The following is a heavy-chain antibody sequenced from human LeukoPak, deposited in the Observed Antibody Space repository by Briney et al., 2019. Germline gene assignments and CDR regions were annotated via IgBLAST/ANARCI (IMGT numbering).Heavy chain of an antibody. CDR3: ARQVAYCGGDCIYFDY. J-gene: IGHJ4*02. D-gene: IGHD2-21*02. V-gene: IGHV4-39*01. Sequence: KPSETLSLTCTVSGGSISSSSYYWGWIRQPPGKGLEWIGSIYYSGSTYYNPSLKSRVTISVDTSKDQFSLKLSSVTAADTAVYYCARQVAYCGGDCIYFDYWGQGTLVTVSS. CDR1: GGSISSSSYY. CDR2: IYYSGST.